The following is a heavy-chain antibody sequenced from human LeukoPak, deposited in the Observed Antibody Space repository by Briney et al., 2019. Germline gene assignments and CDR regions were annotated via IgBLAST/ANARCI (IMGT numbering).Heavy chain of an antibody. CDR3: ARGVRYGYSDSFDY. V-gene: IGHV3-11*01. J-gene: IGHJ4*02. D-gene: IGHD5-24*01. CDR1: GFTFSEYY. Sequence: PGGSLRLSCAASGFTFSEYYMGWIRQAPGKGLEWLSYIRGSGDTIYYADSLKGRSTIAGDNAKNSLYLQMPSLPADDSGVYYCARGVRYGYSDSFDYWGQGTLVTVSS. CDR2: IRGSGDTI.